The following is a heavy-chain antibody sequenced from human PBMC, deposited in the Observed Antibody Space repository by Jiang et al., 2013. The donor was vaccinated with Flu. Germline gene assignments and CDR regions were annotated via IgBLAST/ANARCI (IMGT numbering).Heavy chain of an antibody. V-gene: IGHV1-18*01. CDR2: ITPYNDNT. CDR3: ARYCSGNSCPRGWFAP. Sequence: CGAEVKKPGASVKVSCKASGYIFSSYGITWVRQAPGQGLEWMGWITPYNDNTEYAQKIQGRVTMTRDTSTSTAYMELRNLRSDDTAVYFCARYCSGNSCPRGWFAPWGQGTLVTVSS. D-gene: IGHD2-2*01. CDR1: GYIFSSYG. J-gene: IGHJ5*02.